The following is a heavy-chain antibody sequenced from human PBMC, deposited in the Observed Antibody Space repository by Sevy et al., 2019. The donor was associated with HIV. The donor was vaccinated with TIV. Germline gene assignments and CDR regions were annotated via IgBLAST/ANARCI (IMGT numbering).Heavy chain of an antibody. V-gene: IGHV3-15*01. CDR2: IKSKTDGGTT. D-gene: IGHD3-10*01. CDR1: GFTFSYAW. J-gene: IGHJ4*02. Sequence: GGSLRLSCAASGFTFSYAWMRWVRQAPGKGLEWVGRIKSKTDGGTTDYAAPVKGRFTISRDDSKNTLYLQMNSLKIEDTAVYYCRTMVQGVILPFDYWGQGTLVTVSS. CDR3: RTMVQGVILPFDY.